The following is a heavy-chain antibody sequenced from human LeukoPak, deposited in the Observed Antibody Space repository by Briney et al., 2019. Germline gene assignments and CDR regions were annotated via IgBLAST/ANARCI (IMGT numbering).Heavy chain of an antibody. V-gene: IGHV3-7*01. CDR2: IKQDGSEK. CDR1: GFTFSSYW. Sequence: GGSLRLSCAASGFTFSSYWMSWVRQAPGKGLEWVANIKQDGSEKYYVDSVKGRFTISRDNAKNSLYLQMNSLRAEDTAVYYCARAKYYDFWSGYSPPPHDAFDIWGQGTMVTVSS. J-gene: IGHJ3*02. CDR3: ARAKYYDFWSGYSPPPHDAFDI. D-gene: IGHD3-3*01.